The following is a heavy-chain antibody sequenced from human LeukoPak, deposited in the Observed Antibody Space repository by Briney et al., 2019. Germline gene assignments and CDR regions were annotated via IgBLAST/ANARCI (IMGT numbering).Heavy chain of an antibody. Sequence: PGGSLRLSCAASGFTFSSYSMNWVRQAPGKGLEWVSSISSSSSHIYYADSVKGRFTISRDNAKNSLYLQMNSLRAEDTAVYYCAQYCSSSSCYAGAGYWGQGTLVTVSS. CDR3: AQYCSSSSCYAGAGY. CDR1: GFTFSSYS. V-gene: IGHV3-21*04. CDR2: ISSSSSHI. D-gene: IGHD2-2*01. J-gene: IGHJ4*02.